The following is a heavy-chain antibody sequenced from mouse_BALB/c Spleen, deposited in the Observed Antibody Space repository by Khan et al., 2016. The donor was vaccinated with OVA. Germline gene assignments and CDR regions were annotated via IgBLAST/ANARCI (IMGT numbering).Heavy chain of an antibody. CDR3: ARSSAGYYPLAD. D-gene: IGHD2-3*01. J-gene: IGHJ3*01. V-gene: IGHV1S135*01. CDR1: GYAFTTYN. CDR2: IDPYNGGT. Sequence: VQLKESGPELVRPGASVKVSCKASGYAFTTYNIYWVKQSHGKSLEWIGYIDPYNGGTNYNQNFKDKATLTVDKSSSAAYMHLDSLTSEDSAVYCCARSSAGYYPLADWGQGTLVTVSA.